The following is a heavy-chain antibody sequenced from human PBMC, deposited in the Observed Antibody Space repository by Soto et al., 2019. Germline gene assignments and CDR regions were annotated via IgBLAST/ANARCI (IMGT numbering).Heavy chain of an antibody. Sequence: PSETLCFNCTFSGGYISTGGYYWSWIRQHPGKGLEWIGYSYYSGSTNYNPSLKSRVTISLNTSKNKFSLKLSSVTAADTDVYYCARVGLNYYYYGMDVWGQGTTVTVS. CDR1: GGYISTGGYY. V-gene: IGHV4-31*03. D-gene: IGHD3-16*01. J-gene: IGHJ6*02. CDR3: ARVGLNYYYYGMDV. CDR2: SYYSGST.